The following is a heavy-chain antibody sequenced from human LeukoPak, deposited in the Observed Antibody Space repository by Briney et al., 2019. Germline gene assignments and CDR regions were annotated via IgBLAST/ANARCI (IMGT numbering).Heavy chain of an antibody. CDR3: ARDRRAYCGGDCYPTSDY. J-gene: IGHJ4*02. CDR2: ISSSSSTI. V-gene: IGHV3-48*04. CDR1: GFTFSSYW. D-gene: IGHD2-21*02. Sequence: GGSLRLSCVGSGFTFSSYWMGWVRQAPGKGLEWVSYISSSSSTIYYADSVKGRFTISRDNAKNSLYLQMNSLRAEDTAVYYCARDRRAYCGGDCYPTSDYWGQGTLVTVSS.